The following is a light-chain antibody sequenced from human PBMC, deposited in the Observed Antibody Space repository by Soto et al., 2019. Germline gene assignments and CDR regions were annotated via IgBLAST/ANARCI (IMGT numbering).Light chain of an antibody. Sequence: SVLTQPASVSGSPGQSITISCTGTSRDIGFYNYVSWYQNQPGRAPKLILFEGVKRPSGISNRFSGSKSGNTASLTISGLQAEDESVYFSCSYSISSRGRYVSGTVTIVTV. J-gene: IGLJ1*01. CDR2: EGV. V-gene: IGLV2-23*01. CDR3: CSYSISSRGRYV. CDR1: SRDIGFYNY.